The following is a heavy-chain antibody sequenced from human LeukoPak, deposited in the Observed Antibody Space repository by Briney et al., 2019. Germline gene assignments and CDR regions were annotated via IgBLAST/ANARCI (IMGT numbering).Heavy chain of an antibody. CDR2: ISAYNGNT. D-gene: IGHD3-3*01. Sequence: ASVKVSCKASGYTFTSCSISWVRQAPGQGLEWMGWISAYNGNTNYAQKFQGRVTMTRDTSISTAYMELSRLRSDDTAVYYCARETSLRFLEWLLGYFDYWGQGTLVTVSS. V-gene: IGHV1-18*01. CDR3: ARETSLRFLEWLLGYFDY. J-gene: IGHJ4*02. CDR1: GYTFTSCS.